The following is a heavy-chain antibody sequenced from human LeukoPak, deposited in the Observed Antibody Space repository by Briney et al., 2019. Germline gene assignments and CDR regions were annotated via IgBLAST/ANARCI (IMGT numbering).Heavy chain of an antibody. J-gene: IGHJ4*02. CDR1: GGSISSYY. V-gene: IGHV3-23*01. CDR2: ISGSGGST. Sequence: PSETLSLTCTVSGGSISSYYWSWIRQAPGKGLEWVSAISGSGGSTYYADSVKGRFAISRDNSKNTLYLQMNSLRAEDTAVYYCAKDLSGGYDVVFDYWGQGTLVTVSS. CDR3: AKDLSGGYDVVFDY. D-gene: IGHD5-12*01.